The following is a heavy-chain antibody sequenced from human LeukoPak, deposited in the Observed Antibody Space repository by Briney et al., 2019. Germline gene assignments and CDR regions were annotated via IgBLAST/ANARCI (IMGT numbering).Heavy chain of an antibody. CDR2: ISAYNGNT. J-gene: IGHJ6*03. D-gene: IGHD6-19*01. Sequence: GASVKVSCKASGYTFSSYGISWVRQAPGQGLEWMGWISAYNGNTKYVQKFQGRVTMTTDTSTSTAYMELGSLRSDDTAVYYCARVQGYSSGWYYYYMDVWGKGTTVTVSS. V-gene: IGHV1-18*01. CDR1: GYTFSSYG. CDR3: ARVQGYSSGWYYYYMDV.